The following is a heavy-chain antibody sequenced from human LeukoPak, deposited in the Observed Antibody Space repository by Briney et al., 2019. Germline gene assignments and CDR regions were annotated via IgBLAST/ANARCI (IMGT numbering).Heavy chain of an antibody. CDR2: IYYSGST. CDR1: GDSISSHY. Sequence: SETLSLTCTVSGDSISSHYWSWIRQPPGKGLEWIGYIYYSGSTNYNPSLKSRVTISVDTSKNQFSLKLSSVTAADTAVYYCARREDGDYVPWFDPWGQGTLVTVSS. CDR3: ARREDGDYVPWFDP. J-gene: IGHJ5*02. D-gene: IGHD4-17*01. V-gene: IGHV4-59*08.